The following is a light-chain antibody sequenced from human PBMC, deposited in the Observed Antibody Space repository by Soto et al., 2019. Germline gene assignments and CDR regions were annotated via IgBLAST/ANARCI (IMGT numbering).Light chain of an antibody. Sequence: AIRMTQSPSSFSASTGDRVTITCRASQGISNYLAWYQQKPGKAPNLLIYAASTLQSGVPSRFSGSGSGTDFTLTISCLQSEDFATYYCQQYYSYPPYTFGQGTKLEIK. CDR1: QGISNY. J-gene: IGKJ2*01. V-gene: IGKV1-8*01. CDR2: AAS. CDR3: QQYYSYPPYT.